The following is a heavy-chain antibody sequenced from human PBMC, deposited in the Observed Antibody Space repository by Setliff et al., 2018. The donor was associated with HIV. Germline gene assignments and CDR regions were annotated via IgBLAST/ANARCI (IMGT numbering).Heavy chain of an antibody. Sequence: SVKVSCKASRSTFNSHTINWVRQAPGQGLDWMGRIIPILGVANYAQRFQGKVTITADKSTSTAYMVLTSLRFDDTAMYYCVRGVQSPPHYSYYYMDVWGEGTMVTVSS. CDR2: IIPILGVA. CDR3: VRGVQSPPHYSYYYMDV. J-gene: IGHJ6*03. V-gene: IGHV1-69*02. CDR1: RSTFNSHT. D-gene: IGHD3-3*01.